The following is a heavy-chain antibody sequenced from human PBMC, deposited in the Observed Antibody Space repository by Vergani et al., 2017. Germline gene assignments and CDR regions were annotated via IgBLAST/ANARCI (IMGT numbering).Heavy chain of an antibody. CDR2: TYYRSKWYN. CDR3: AREDRSTMFGVVKYYYYYMDV. V-gene: IGHV6-1*01. J-gene: IGHJ6*03. D-gene: IGHD3-3*01. Sequence: QVQLQQSGPGLVKPSQTLSLTCAISGDSVSSNSAAWNWIRQSTSRGLEWLGRTYYRSKWYNDYAVSVKSRITINPDTSKNQFSLQLNSVTPEDTAVYYGAREDRSTMFGVVKYYYYYMDVWGKGTTVTVSS. CDR1: GDSVSSNSAA.